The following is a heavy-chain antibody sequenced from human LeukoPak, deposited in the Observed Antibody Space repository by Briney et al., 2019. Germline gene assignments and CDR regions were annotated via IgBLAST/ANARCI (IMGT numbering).Heavy chain of an antibody. CDR2: INTNTGNP. CDR1: GYTFTGYY. Sequence: ASVKVSCKASGYTFTGYYMHWVRQAPGQGLEWMGWINTNTGNPTYAQGFTGRFVFSLDTSVSTAYLQISSLKAEDTAVYYCAREGYSSNWYSNAFDIWGQGTMVTVSS. D-gene: IGHD6-13*01. J-gene: IGHJ3*02. V-gene: IGHV7-4-1*02. CDR3: AREGYSSNWYSNAFDI.